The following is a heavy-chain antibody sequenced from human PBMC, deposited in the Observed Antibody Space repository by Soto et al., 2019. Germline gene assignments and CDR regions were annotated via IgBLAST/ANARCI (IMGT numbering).Heavy chain of an antibody. Sequence: QLQLQESGPGLVKPSETLSLTCTVSGGSISSSTYYWGWIRQPPGKGLEWIGSIDYSGGTSYNPSLKGRVTITVATSRNQFSRKLSSVTDADTAVYYCANSYGDYVSYWGQGTLVTVSS. J-gene: IGHJ4*02. V-gene: IGHV4-39*01. CDR3: ANSYGDYVSY. D-gene: IGHD4-17*01. CDR1: GGSISSSTYY. CDR2: IDYSGGT.